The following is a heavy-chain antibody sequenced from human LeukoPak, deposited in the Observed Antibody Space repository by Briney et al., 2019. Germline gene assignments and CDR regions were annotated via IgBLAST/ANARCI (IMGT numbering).Heavy chain of an antibody. CDR3: ARVRGRYSYEQDVYYFDY. CDR1: GGTFSSSA. D-gene: IGHD5-18*01. CDR2: IIPIFETA. V-gene: IGHV1-69*06. J-gene: IGHJ4*02. Sequence: ASVKVSCKASGGTFSSSAISWVRQAPGQGLEWMGGIIPIFETANYAQNFQGRVTITADKSTSTAYMELSSLRSEDTAVYYCARVRGRYSYEQDVYYFDYWGQGTLVTVSS.